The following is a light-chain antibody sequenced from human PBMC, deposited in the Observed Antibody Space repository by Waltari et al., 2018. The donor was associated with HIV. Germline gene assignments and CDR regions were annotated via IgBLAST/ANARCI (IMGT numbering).Light chain of an antibody. Sequence: QAVLTQPASLSASPGASASLTCTLRTGINVGTKTLYWYQQTPGSPPKYHQKYKSDSDKQQGCGGSSRFSGSKDASANAVIFLISGLQSEDEADYYCMIWHTSAWVFGGGTKLTVL. CDR1: TGINVGTKT. CDR2: YKSDSDK. CDR3: MIWHTSAWV. J-gene: IGLJ3*02. V-gene: IGLV5-45*01.